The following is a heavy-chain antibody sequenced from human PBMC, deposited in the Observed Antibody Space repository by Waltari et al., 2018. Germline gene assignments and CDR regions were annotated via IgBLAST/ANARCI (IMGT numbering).Heavy chain of an antibody. CDR3: ASHVDRAP. D-gene: IGHD5-18*01. CDR1: GFPFSMYT. J-gene: IGHJ4*02. V-gene: IGHV3-23*05. Sequence: EVQLLESGGGLVQPGGSLRLSCVASGFPFSMYTMRWVRQAPGKGPEWVSGIYPSESTTFYADSVKGRFTISRDNSKNTVYLQLNNLRAEDTAIYYCASHVDRAPWGQGTLVTVSS. CDR2: IYPSESTT.